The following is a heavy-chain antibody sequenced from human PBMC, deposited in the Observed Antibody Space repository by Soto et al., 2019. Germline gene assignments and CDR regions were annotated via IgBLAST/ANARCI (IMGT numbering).Heavy chain of an antibody. J-gene: IGHJ4*02. CDR3: ARDGIPLPATAILQMTH. CDR1: GGTFSSYA. D-gene: IGHD2-21*02. CDR2: IIPIFGTA. Sequence: SVKVSCKASGGTFSSYAISWVRQAPGQGLEWMGGIIPIFGTANYAQKFQGRVTITADESTSTAYMELSSLRSEDTAVYYCARDGIPLPATAILQMTHWGQGTLVTVSS. V-gene: IGHV1-69*13.